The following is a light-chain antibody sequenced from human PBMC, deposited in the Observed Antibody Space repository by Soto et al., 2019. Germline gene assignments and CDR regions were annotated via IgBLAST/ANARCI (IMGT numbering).Light chain of an antibody. CDR1: SSNIGRSS. CDR2: SND. J-gene: IGLJ1*01. V-gene: IGLV1-44*01. CDR3: SAWDDRLNGLYV. Sequence: QSVLTQAPSASGTPGQRVTISCSGSSSNIGRSSVNWYQHLPGTAPKLLIYSNDRRPSGVPERFSGSKSGTSASLAISGLQSEDEADYYCSAWDDRLNGLYVFGTGTKGTVL.